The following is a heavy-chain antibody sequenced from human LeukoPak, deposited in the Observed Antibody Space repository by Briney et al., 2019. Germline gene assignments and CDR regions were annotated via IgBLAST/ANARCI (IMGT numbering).Heavy chain of an antibody. D-gene: IGHD6-19*01. CDR3: ARDGSGWWELDY. V-gene: IGHV1-2*02. Sequence: ASVKVSCKASGYTFTGYYMHWVRQAPGQGLEWMGWINPNSGGTNYAQKFQGRVTMTRDTSINTAYMELSRLRSDGTAVFYCARDGSGWWELDYWGQGTLVTVSS. J-gene: IGHJ4*02. CDR1: GYTFTGYY. CDR2: INPNSGGT.